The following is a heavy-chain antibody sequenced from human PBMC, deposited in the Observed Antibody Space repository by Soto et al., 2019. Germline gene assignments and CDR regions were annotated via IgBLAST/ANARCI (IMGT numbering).Heavy chain of an antibody. CDR3: ARQIDPDYFDY. CDR1: GDSISRYY. CDR2: IYYSGST. V-gene: IGHV4-59*08. Sequence: QVQLQESGPGLVKPSETLSLTCTVSGDSISRYYWSWIRQPPGKGLEWIGYIYYSGSTNYNPSLKSRVTISVDPSKNQFSLKLSSVTAADTAVYYCARQIDPDYFDYWGQGTLVTVSS. J-gene: IGHJ4*02.